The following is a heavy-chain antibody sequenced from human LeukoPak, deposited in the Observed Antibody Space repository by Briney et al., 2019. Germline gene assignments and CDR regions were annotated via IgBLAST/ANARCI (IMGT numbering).Heavy chain of an antibody. V-gene: IGHV4-34*01. CDR3: ARGNIVVVVAASYYYYYMDV. CDR1: GGSFSGYY. J-gene: IGHJ6*03. Sequence: SETLSLTCAVYGGSFSGYYWSWIRQPPGKGLEWIGEINHSGSTNYNPSLKSRVTISVDTSKNQFSLKLSSVTAADTAVYYCARGNIVVVVAASYYYYYMDVWGKGNTVTVSS. CDR2: INHSGST. D-gene: IGHD2-15*01.